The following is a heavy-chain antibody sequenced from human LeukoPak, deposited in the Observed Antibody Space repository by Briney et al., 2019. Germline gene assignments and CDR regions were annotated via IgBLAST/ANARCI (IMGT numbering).Heavy chain of an antibody. Sequence: ASVKVSCKASGYTFTDYYMHWVRQAPGQGLEWMGWISAYNGNTNYAQKLQGRVTMTTDTSTSTAYMELRSLRSDDTAVYYCARNDYGDYVLYFDYWGQGTLVTVSS. CDR2: ISAYNGNT. J-gene: IGHJ4*02. D-gene: IGHD4-17*01. CDR1: GYTFTDYY. V-gene: IGHV1-18*04. CDR3: ARNDYGDYVLYFDY.